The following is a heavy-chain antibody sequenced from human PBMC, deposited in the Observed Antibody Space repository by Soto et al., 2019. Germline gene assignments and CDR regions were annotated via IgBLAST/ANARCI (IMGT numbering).Heavy chain of an antibody. CDR3: ARHAGGGSSCLAY. CDR1: EFTVSSNY. CDR2: IYIGGST. Sequence: GGSLRFSCAASEFTVSSNYMSLVRQAPGKGLEWVSIIYIGGSTYYGDSVKGRFTISRYNPKNTLYLQMNSLRAEDTAVYYCARHAGGGSSCLAYWAPGTLVTVSS. V-gene: IGHV3-53*01. J-gene: IGHJ4*02. D-gene: IGHD1-26*01.